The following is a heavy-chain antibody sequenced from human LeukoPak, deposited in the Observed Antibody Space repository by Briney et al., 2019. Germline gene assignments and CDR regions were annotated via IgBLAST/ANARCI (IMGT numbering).Heavy chain of an antibody. V-gene: IGHV3-48*02. Sequence: GGSLRLSCVASGFTFSTYSMNWVRQAPGKGLEWVSYIRSSDRAIYYADSVTGRFTISRDNAKNSLYLRMHSLRDEDTAVYYCARDRDWAFDYWGQGTLVTVSS. CDR2: IRSSDRAI. D-gene: IGHD3-9*01. J-gene: IGHJ4*02. CDR3: ARDRDWAFDY. CDR1: GFTFSTYS.